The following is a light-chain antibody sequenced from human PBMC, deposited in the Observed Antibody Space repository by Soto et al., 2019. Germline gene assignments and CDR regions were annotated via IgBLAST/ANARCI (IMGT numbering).Light chain of an antibody. CDR2: ATS. CDR1: QAISRY. CDR3: HKYNYAPT. Sequence: DIQLTQSPSSLSASVGDRVTITCRASQAISRYLAWYQQKPGKVPELLIYATSTLQSGAPSRFSGSGSGTDFTLSISSLQPEDVATYYCHKYNYAPTFGGGTKVVIK. V-gene: IGKV1-27*01. J-gene: IGKJ4*01.